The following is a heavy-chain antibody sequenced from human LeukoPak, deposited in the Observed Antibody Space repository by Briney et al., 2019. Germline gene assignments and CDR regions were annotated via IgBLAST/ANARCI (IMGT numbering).Heavy chain of an antibody. V-gene: IGHV3-53*04. CDR1: GVTVSSIY. D-gene: IGHD6-19*01. J-gene: IGHJ5*02. Sequence: GSLRLSCAASGVTVSSIYMSWVRQTPGKGLEWVSVIFGGGTTAYADSVKGRFTISRHDFKNTVDLQMNSLRPEDTALYYCTSRYSNGWYDTWGQGTLVTVSS. CDR2: IFGGGTT. CDR3: TSRYSNGWYDT.